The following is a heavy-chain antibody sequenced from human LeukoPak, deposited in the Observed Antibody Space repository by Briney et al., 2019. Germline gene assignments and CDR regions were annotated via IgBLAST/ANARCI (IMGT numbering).Heavy chain of an antibody. CDR1: GGSISSSSYY. CDR3: ARETSLAGFASGLGFNY. D-gene: IGHD6-19*01. J-gene: IGHJ4*02. V-gene: IGHV4-39*07. Sequence: PSETLSLTCTVSGGSISSSSYYWGWIRQPPGKGLEWIGSIYYSGSTYYNPSLKSRVTMSIDTSKNQFSLKLTSVTAADTATYYCARETSLAGFASGLGFNYWGQGILVTVSS. CDR2: IYYSGST.